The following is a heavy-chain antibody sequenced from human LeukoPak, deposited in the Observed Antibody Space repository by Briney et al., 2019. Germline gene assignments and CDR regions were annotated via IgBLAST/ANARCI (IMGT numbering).Heavy chain of an antibody. CDR1: GFTVTSSA. V-gene: IGHV1-58*01. CDR3: AADPSHDYYYYYMDV. Sequence: ASVKVSCKASGFTVTSSAVKWVGQAGGQRVEWRGWIVVGSGNTNYAQKFQERVTITRDMSTSTAYMELSSLRSEDTAVYYCAADPSHDYYYYYMDVWGKGTTVTVSS. CDR2: IVVGSGNT. J-gene: IGHJ6*03.